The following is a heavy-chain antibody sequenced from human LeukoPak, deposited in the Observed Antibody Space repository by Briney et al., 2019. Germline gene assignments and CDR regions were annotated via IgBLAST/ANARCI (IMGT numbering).Heavy chain of an antibody. Sequence: GGSLRLSCAASGFTFSDYYMTWIRKAPGRGLEWISYISASGSYTYYAVSVKGRFTISRDNAEISLCLQLNSLRAEDTAVYYCARGGSRGYSGYDSNWGQGTLVTVS. CDR3: ARGGSRGYSGYDSN. V-gene: IGHV3-11*05. CDR2: ISASGSYT. CDR1: GFTFSDYY. D-gene: IGHD5-12*01. J-gene: IGHJ4*02.